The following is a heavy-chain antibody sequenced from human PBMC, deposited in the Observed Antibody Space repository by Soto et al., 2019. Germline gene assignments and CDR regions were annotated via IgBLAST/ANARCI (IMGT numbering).Heavy chain of an antibody. J-gene: IGHJ6*02. D-gene: IGHD2-21*02. CDR3: ARDEGLPPIYYYYGMDV. CDR1: GFTFSSYW. CDR2: IKQDGSEK. Sequence: PGGSLRLSCAASGFTFSSYWMSWVRQAPGKGLEWVANIKQDGSEKYYVDSVKGRFTISRDNAKNSLYLQMNSLRAEDTAVYYCARDEGLPPIYYYYGMDVWGQGTTVTVSS. V-gene: IGHV3-7*03.